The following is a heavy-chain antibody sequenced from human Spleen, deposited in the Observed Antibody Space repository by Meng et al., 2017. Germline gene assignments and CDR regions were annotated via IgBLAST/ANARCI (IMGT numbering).Heavy chain of an antibody. CDR3: ARGPTTVAHDFDY. D-gene: IGHD4-11*01. Sequence: GQLHQWGAGLLKPSETLSLTCVVSGGSFSDYYWSWTRQPPGKGLEWIGEINHRGNTNYNSFLESRVTISVDTSQNSLSLKLSSVTAADSAVYYCARGPTTVAHDFDYWGQGTLVTVSS. J-gene: IGHJ4*02. V-gene: IGHV4-34*01. CDR1: GGSFSDYY. CDR2: INHRGNT.